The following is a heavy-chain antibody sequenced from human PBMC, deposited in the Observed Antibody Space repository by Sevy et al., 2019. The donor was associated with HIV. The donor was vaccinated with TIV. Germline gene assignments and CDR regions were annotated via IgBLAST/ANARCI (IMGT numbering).Heavy chain of an antibody. CDR1: GFTFSSYG. CDR3: AREPSDSGYDSGDAFDI. D-gene: IGHD5-12*01. CDR2: IWYDGSNK. V-gene: IGHV3-33*01. Sequence: GGSLRLSCAASGFTFSSYGMHWVRQAPGKGLEWVAVIWYDGSNKYYADSVKGRFTISRDNSKNTLYLQMNSLRAEDTAVHYCAREPSDSGYDSGDAFDIWGQGTMVTVSS. J-gene: IGHJ3*02.